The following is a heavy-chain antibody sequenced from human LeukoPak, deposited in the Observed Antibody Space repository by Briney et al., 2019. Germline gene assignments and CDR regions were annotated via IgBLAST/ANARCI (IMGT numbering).Heavy chain of an antibody. J-gene: IGHJ4*02. Sequence: SETLSLTCTVSGGSISNHYWGWIRQPPGKGLEWIGFIYATGRTDYNPSFTSRATVSVDMSKNQFSLKLSSVTAADTAMYYCARYFEVAGRWYLDYWGQGTLVTVSS. D-gene: IGHD2-15*01. V-gene: IGHV4-4*08. CDR2: IYATGRT. CDR1: GGSISNHY. CDR3: ARYFEVAGRWYLDY.